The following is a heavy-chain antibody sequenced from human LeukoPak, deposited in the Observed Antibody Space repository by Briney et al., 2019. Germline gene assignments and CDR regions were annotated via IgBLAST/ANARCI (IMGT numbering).Heavy chain of an antibody. Sequence: GGSLRLSCAASGFTFSSYAMSWVRQAPGKGLEWVSAISGSGGSPYYADSVKGRFTISRDNSKNTLYLQMNSLRAEDTAVYYCAKDPLRYFDWVDAFDIWGQGTMVTVSS. CDR2: ISGSGGSP. CDR3: AKDPLRYFDWVDAFDI. V-gene: IGHV3-23*01. D-gene: IGHD3-9*01. J-gene: IGHJ3*02. CDR1: GFTFSSYA.